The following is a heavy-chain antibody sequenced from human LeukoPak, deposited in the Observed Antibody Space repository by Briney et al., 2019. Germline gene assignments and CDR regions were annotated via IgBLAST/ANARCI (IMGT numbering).Heavy chain of an antibody. V-gene: IGHV4-59*01. CDR2: IYYSGST. D-gene: IGHD1-26*01. J-gene: IGHJ5*02. CDR1: GGSISSYY. Sequence: SETLSLTCTVSGGSISSYYWSWIRQPPGKGLEWIGYIYYSGSTNYNPSLKSRVTISVDTSKNQFSLKLSSVTAADTAVYYCARPPIVGAKGRYPWGQGTLVTVSS. CDR3: ARPPIVGAKGRYP.